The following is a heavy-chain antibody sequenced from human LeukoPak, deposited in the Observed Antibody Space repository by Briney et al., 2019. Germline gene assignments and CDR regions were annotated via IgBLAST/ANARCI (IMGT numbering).Heavy chain of an antibody. D-gene: IGHD3-9*01. CDR3: ARSGIGYFDWYPDWFDP. J-gene: IGHJ5*02. CDR2: LTPIFGTA. V-gene: IGHV1-69*06. Sequence: AASVKVSCKASEGTLASYPTGWVNQAPEQGLKWREGLTPIFGTANYAQKFQGRVTITADKSTSTAYMELRSLRSDDTAVYYCARSGIGYFDWYPDWFDPWGQGTLVTVSS. CDR1: EGTLASYP.